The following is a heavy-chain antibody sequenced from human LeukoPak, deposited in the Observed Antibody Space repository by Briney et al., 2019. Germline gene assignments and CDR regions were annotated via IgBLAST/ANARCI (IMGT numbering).Heavy chain of an antibody. CDR2: INPNSGST. D-gene: IGHD3-9*01. J-gene: IGHJ4*02. CDR1: GYTFTGYD. V-gene: IGHV1-2*02. CDR3: AREMGEYYDILTGYFPFDY. Sequence: AASVKVSCKASGYTFTGYDMHWVRQAPGQGLEWMGWINPNSGSTNYAQKVKGRVTMTRDTSMSTAYMELSRLRSDDTAVYYCAREMGEYYDILTGYFPFDYWSQGTLVTVSS.